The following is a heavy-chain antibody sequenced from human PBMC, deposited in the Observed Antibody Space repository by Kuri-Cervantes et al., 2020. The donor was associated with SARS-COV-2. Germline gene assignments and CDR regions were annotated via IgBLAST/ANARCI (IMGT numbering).Heavy chain of an antibody. Sequence: LSLTCAASGFTFSRYAMHWVRQAPGKGLEWAAVISYDGTNKDYTASGKGRFTISRDNSQNTLYLQMKSLRTEDTALYYCARDRVGVHDSWGQGTLVTVSS. J-gene: IGHJ4*02. D-gene: IGHD2-21*01. CDR3: ARDRVGVHDS. CDR1: GFTFSRYA. CDR2: ISYDGTNK. V-gene: IGHV3-30-3*01.